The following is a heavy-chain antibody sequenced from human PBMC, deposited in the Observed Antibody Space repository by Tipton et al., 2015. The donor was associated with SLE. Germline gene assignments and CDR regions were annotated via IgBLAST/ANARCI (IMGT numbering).Heavy chain of an antibody. CDR3: ARDWEQLERRGYFDY. D-gene: IGHD1-26*01. J-gene: IGHJ4*02. Sequence: QSGPEVKKPGSSVKVSCKASGGILNTYTINWVRQAPGQGLEWMGGIIPIFGTANYAQKFQGRVTITADESTSTASLEVKSLRSEDTAVYFCARDWEQLERRGYFDYWGQGTLVIVSS. CDR2: IIPIFGTA. V-gene: IGHV1-69*01. CDR1: GGILNTYT.